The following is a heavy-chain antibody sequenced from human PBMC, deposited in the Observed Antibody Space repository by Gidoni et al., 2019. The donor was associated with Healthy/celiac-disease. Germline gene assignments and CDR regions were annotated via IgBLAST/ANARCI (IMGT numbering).Heavy chain of an antibody. J-gene: IGHJ4*02. D-gene: IGHD2-15*01. V-gene: IGHV3-33*01. CDR1: GFPLRRSG. CDR3: ARGDEYCSGGSCYANDY. CDR2: IWYDGSTI. Sequence: VQLVESGGGVVQPGRSLRRDCAASGFPLRRSGMHWVRQAPGKGLELLAVIWYDGSTIYYADSVKGRVTISRDNSKNTLYLQMNSLMAEDTAVYYCARGDEYCSGGSCYANDYWGQGTLVTVSS.